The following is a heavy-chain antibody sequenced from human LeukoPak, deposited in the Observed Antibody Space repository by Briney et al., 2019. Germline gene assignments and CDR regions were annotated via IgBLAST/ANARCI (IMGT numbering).Heavy chain of an antibody. CDR3: ARDLFYGPDYYYYMDV. V-gene: IGHV1-18*01. CDR2: ISAYNGNT. J-gene: IGHJ6*03. D-gene: IGHD3-10*01. Sequence: ASVKVSCKASGYTFTSYGISWVRQAPGQGLEWMGWISAYNGNTNYAQKLQGRVTMTTDTSTSTAYMELRSLRSDDTAVYYCARDLFYGPDYYYYMDVWGKGTTVTVSS. CDR1: GYTFTSYG.